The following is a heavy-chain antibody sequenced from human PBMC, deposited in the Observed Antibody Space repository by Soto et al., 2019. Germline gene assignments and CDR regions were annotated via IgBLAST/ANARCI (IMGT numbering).Heavy chain of an antibody. J-gene: IGHJ4*02. V-gene: IGHV4-30-4*01. D-gene: IGHD4-17*01. Sequence: QVQLQESGPGLVKPSQTLSLTCTVSGGSINSGDYYWSWIRQPPGKGLEWIGYIYYSGSTYYNPPHRSRVTISIDPSKNHFFLNLSSVTAADTAVYYCARIGLTTALLWGQGTLVTVSS. CDR2: IYYSGST. CDR3: ARIGLTTALL. CDR1: GGSINSGDYY.